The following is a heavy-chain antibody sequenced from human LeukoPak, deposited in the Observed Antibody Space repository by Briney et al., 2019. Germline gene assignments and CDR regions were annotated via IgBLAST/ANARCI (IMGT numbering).Heavy chain of an antibody. CDR2: ISAYNGNT. D-gene: IGHD3-22*01. CDR3: ARGVGSYDSSASDY. V-gene: IGHV1-18*01. CDR1: GYTFTSYG. J-gene: IGHJ4*02. Sequence: ASVTVSCKASGYTFTSYGISWVRQAPGQGREWMGWISAYNGNTNYAQKLQGRVTMTTDTSTSTAYMELRSLRSDDTAVYYCARGVGSYDSSASDYWGQGTLVTVSS.